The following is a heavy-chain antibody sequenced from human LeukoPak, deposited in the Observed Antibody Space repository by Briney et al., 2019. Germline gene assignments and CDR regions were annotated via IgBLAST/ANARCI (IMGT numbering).Heavy chain of an antibody. Sequence: SETLSLTCTVSGGSISSSSYYWGWIRQPPGKGLEWIGSIYYSGSTYYNPSLKSRVTISVDTSKNQFSLKLSSVTAADTAVYYCARISEGIAAAGADYWGQGTLVTVSS. D-gene: IGHD6-13*01. CDR3: ARISEGIAAAGADY. J-gene: IGHJ4*02. V-gene: IGHV4-39*01. CDR2: IYYSGST. CDR1: GGSISSSSYY.